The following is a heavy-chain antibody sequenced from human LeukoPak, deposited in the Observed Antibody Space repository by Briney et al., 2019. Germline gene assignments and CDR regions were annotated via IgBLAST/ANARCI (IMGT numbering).Heavy chain of an antibody. V-gene: IGHV5-51*01. CDR1: GDSFTSCW. J-gene: IGHJ4*02. D-gene: IGHD1-26*01. CDR2: IYPGDCGT. Sequence: GESLQIFCRGAGDSFTSCWSGWVRQLPGKGLEWMGIIYPGDCGTRYCPYFQGQGTISADKTISTAYLQWSSPKASDTAMYYCARLLASSGSYFDYWGQGTLVTVSS. CDR3: ARLLASSGSYFDY.